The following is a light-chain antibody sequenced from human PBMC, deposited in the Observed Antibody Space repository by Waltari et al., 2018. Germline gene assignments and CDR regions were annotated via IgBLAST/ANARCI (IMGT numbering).Light chain of an antibody. J-gene: IGKJ1*01. CDR1: QSVSRS. CDR2: GAY. CDR3: QHYVRLPAT. V-gene: IGKV3-20*01. Sequence: IVLTQSPGTLSLSPGDRATLSCRASQSVSRSLAWYQQKPGQAPKHLIYGAYTRATGIPDRFTGSGSGTDFSLTISSLEPEDFAIYFCQHYVRLPATFGQGTKVEIK.